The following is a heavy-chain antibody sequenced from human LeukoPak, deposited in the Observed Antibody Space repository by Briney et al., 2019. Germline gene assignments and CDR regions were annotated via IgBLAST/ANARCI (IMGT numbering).Heavy chain of an antibody. J-gene: IGHJ3*02. CDR3: PREDEGKDYYGAFDI. CDR1: GFTFSSCS. V-gene: IGHV3-48*04. Sequence: PGGSLRLSCAASGFTFSSCSMNWVRQAPGKGLEWVSYISSSSSTIYYADSVKGRFTISRDNAKNSLYLQMNSLRAEDTAVYYCPREDEGKDYYGAFDIWGQGTMVTVSS. CDR2: ISSSSSTI. D-gene: IGHD1-26*01.